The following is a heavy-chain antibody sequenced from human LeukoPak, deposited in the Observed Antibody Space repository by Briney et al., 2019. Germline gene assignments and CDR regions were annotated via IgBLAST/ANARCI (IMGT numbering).Heavy chain of an antibody. CDR3: ARRRGVPAAKRDNPYYYYYGMDV. J-gene: IGHJ6*02. CDR1: GGSISSYY. Sequence: SETLSLTCTVSGGSISSYYWSWIRQPPGKGLEWIEYIYYSGSTNYNPSLKSRVTISVDTSKNQFSLKLSSVTAADTAVYYCARRRGVPAAKRDNPYYYYYGMDVWGQGTTVTVSS. V-gene: IGHV4-59*01. CDR2: IYYSGST. D-gene: IGHD2-2*01.